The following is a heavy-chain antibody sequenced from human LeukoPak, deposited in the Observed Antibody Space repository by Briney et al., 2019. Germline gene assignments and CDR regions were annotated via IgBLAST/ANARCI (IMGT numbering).Heavy chain of an antibody. CDR3: ARGAGPLFDP. CDR2: ITNSGNTM. CDR1: GFIFSDHY. V-gene: IGHV3-11*01. Sequence: TGGSLRLSCAASGFIFSDHYMSWIRQAPGKGLEWISYITNSGNTMYYADSVKGRFTISRDNAKKSLYLQMNSLRDADTAVYYCARGAGPLFDPWGQGTLVTVSS. J-gene: IGHJ5*02.